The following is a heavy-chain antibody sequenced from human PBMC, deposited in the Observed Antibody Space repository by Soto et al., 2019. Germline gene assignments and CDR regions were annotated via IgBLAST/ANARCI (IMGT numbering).Heavy chain of an antibody. CDR1: GFSFSSSW. CDR2: ISFDGTAT. CDR3: VRDRRLRGHPFDI. D-gene: IGHD2-21*02. J-gene: IGHJ3*02. Sequence: EVQLVESGGGLVQPGGSLRLSCAASGFSFSSSWMHWVRQAPGKGLVWVSRISFDGTATTSADAVKGRFIISRDNAKNTLFLQMHNLRADDTATYYCVRDRRLRGHPFDIWGQGTVVSVSS. V-gene: IGHV3-74*03.